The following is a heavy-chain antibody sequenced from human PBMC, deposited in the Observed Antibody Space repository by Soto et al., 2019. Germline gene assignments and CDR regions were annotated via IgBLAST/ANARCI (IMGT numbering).Heavy chain of an antibody. CDR2: IYYTGST. V-gene: IGHV4-59*08. D-gene: IGHD3-9*01. J-gene: IGHJ4*02. CDR1: GGSISSYY. Sequence: PSETLSLTCAVSGGSISSYYWSWIRQPPGKGLEWIGYIYYTGSTNYNPSLKSRVTISVDTSKNQFSLRLRSVTAADTALYYCATLAGTTGYYFDSWGQGTLVTVSS. CDR3: ATLAGTTGYYFDS.